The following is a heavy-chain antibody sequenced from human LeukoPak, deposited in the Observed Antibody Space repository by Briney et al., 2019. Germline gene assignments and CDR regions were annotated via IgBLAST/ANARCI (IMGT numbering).Heavy chain of an antibody. CDR3: ARDSSSWYGGFDY. V-gene: IGHV1-2*02. J-gene: IGHJ4*02. Sequence: ASVKVSCKASGYTFTGYYMHWVRQAPGQGLEWMGWINPSSGGTNYAQKFQGRVTMTRDTSISTAYMELSRLRSDDMAVYYCARDSSSWYGGFDYWGQGTLVTVSS. CDR1: GYTFTGYY. D-gene: IGHD6-13*01. CDR2: INPSSGGT.